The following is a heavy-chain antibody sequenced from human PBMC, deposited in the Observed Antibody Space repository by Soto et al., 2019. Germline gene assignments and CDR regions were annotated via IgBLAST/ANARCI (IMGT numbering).Heavy chain of an antibody. CDR3: AKKGLGSLATYCTTCDCHYAFEV. V-gene: IGHV3-23*01. Sequence: EVQLLESGGGLVRPGGSLRLSCAASGFTFYNYAMNWVRQAPGKGLEWVSTISGGGDGTYYADSVKGRVTISRDNSRNSVYLQMISLRAEDTAVYYCAKKGLGSLATYCTTCDCHYAFEVWGQGTLVTVSS. J-gene: IGHJ3*01. CDR1: GFTFYNYA. D-gene: IGHD2-8*01. CDR2: ISGGGDGT.